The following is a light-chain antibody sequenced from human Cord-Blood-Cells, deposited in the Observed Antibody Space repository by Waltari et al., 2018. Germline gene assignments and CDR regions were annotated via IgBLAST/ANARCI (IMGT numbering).Light chain of an antibody. J-gene: IGKJ4*01. CDR1: QSVSSY. CDR3: QQRSNWPPVT. V-gene: IGKV3-11*01. CDR2: DAS. Sequence: EIVLTQSPATLSLSPGERATLSCRASQSVSSYLAWYQQKPGQAPRLLIYDASNRATGIPGRFSGIGSGTDFTRTISSLEPEDFAVYYCQQRSNWPPVTFGGGTKVEIK.